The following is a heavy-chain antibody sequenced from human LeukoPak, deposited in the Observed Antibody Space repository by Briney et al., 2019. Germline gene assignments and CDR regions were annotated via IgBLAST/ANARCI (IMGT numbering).Heavy chain of an antibody. CDR3: ARGRGGYGD. D-gene: IGHD3-22*01. Sequence: SETLSLTCTVSGGSISSSSYYWGWIRQPPGKGLEWIGSIYYSGSTYYNLSLKSRVTISVDTSKNQFSLKLSSVTAADTAVYYCARGRGGYGDWGQGTLVTVSS. CDR2: IYYSGST. CDR1: GGSISSSSYY. V-gene: IGHV4-39*07. J-gene: IGHJ4*02.